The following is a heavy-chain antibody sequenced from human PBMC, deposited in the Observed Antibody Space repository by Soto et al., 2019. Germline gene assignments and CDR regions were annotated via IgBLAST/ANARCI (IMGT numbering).Heavy chain of an antibody. Sequence: ASVKVSCKASGYTFTSHDINWVRQATGQGLEWMGWMNPNSGNTGYAQKFQGRVTMTRNTSISTAYMELSSLRSEDTAVYYCAREARSSPHYYYYYMDGCGKGTTVTVSS. CDR1: GYTFTSHD. J-gene: IGHJ6*03. D-gene: IGHD6-13*01. CDR2: MNPNSGNT. CDR3: AREARSSPHYYYYYMDG. V-gene: IGHV1-8*01.